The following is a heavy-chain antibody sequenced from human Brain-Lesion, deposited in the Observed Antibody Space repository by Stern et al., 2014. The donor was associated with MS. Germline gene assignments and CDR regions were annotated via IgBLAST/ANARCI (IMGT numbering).Heavy chain of an antibody. CDR3: ARDITGSSAYFAY. CDR1: GFTFDDYA. V-gene: IGHV3-9*01. D-gene: IGHD1-14*01. J-gene: IGHJ4*02. Sequence: VQLVQSGGDLVQPGRSLRLSCAAFGFTFDDYAMHWVRQAPGQGLEGVAGISWNSGTIGYADSVKGRFTTSRDNAYSSLYLQMNSLRPEDTALYYCARDITGSSAYFAYWGQGTLVTVSS. CDR2: ISWNSGTI.